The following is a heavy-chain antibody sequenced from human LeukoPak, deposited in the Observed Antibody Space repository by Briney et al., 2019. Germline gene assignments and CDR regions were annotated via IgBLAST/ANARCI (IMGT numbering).Heavy chain of an antibody. D-gene: IGHD5-12*01. CDR1: GGSISSSSYY. V-gene: IGHV4-61*05. Sequence: PSETLSLTCTVSGGSISSSSYYWGWIRQPPGKGLEWIGYISYSGNTNYNPSLKSRVTISLDTAKKQFSLKLNSVTAADTAVYYCVRGGSGYDSFDYWGQGTLVTVSS. CDR3: VRGGSGYDSFDY. CDR2: ISYSGNT. J-gene: IGHJ4*02.